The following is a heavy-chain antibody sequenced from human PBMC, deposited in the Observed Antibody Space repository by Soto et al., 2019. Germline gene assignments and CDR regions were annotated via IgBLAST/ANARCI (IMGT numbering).Heavy chain of an antibody. V-gene: IGHV1-69*02. CDR1: GGTFSSYT. CDR3: ARGRYCSGGSGYSLKRNWYCDL. J-gene: IGHJ2*01. CDR2: IIPILGIA. D-gene: IGHD2-15*01. Sequence: QVQLVQSGAEVKKPGSSVKVSCKASGGTFSSYTISWVRQAPGQGLEWMGRIIPILGIANYAQKFQGSVKITADKFTSTAYMELSILRSEDTAVYYCARGRYCSGGSGYSLKRNWYCDLWGRGTLVTVSS.